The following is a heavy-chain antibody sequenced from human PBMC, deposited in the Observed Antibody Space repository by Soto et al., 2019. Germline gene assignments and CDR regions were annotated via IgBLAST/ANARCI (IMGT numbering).Heavy chain of an antibody. J-gene: IGHJ6*02. CDR3: ARVGYNYGIGIEMDV. D-gene: IGHD5-18*01. CDR2: IYYSGST. CDR1: GGSISSGDYY. Sequence: SSETLSLTCTVSGGSISSGDYYWSWIRQPPGKGLEWIGYIYYSGSTYYNPSLKSRVTISVDTSKNQFSLKLSSVTAADTAVYYCARVGYNYGIGIEMDVWGQGTTVTVSS. V-gene: IGHV4-30-4*01.